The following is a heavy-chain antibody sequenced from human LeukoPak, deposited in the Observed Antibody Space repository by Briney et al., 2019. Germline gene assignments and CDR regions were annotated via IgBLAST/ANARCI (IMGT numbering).Heavy chain of an antibody. D-gene: IGHD2-15*01. Sequence: GGTLRLSCAASGFTFSSYGMSWVRQAPGKGLEWVSAISGSGGSTYYADSVKGRFTVSRDNAKNSLYLQMNSLRVEDTAVYYCASGYCRGGTCRDAFEIWGQGTMVTVSS. J-gene: IGHJ3*02. CDR1: GFTFSSYG. V-gene: IGHV3-23*01. CDR2: ISGSGGST. CDR3: ASGYCRGGTCRDAFEI.